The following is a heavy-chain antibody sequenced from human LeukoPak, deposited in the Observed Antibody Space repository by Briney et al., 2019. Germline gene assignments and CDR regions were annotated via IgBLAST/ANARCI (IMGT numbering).Heavy chain of an antibody. V-gene: IGHV4-34*01. CDR3: ARILLWFGESNRGNWFDP. CDR2: IYHSEST. Sequence: SETLSLTCAVYGGSFSGYYWSWLRQPPGKGLEWIGSIYHSESTYYNPFLKSRVTISVDTSKNQFSLKLSSVTAADTAVYYCARILLWFGESNRGNWFDPWGQGTLVTVSS. CDR1: GGSFSGYY. D-gene: IGHD3-10*01. J-gene: IGHJ5*02.